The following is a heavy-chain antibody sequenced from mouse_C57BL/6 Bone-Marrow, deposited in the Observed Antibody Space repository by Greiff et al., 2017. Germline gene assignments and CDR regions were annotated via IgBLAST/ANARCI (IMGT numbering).Heavy chain of an antibody. CDR3: ARWGYCYYYAMYY. CDR1: GYTFTSYG. D-gene: IGHD2-3*01. J-gene: IGHJ4*01. V-gene: IGHV1-81*01. CDR2: IYPRSGNT. Sequence: VQLQQSGAELARPGASVKLSCKASGYTFTSYGISWVKQSTGQGLEWIGEIYPRSGNTYYNEKFKGKATLTADKSSSTAYMELRSLTSEDSAVYFCARWGYCYYYAMYYWGQGTSVTVSS.